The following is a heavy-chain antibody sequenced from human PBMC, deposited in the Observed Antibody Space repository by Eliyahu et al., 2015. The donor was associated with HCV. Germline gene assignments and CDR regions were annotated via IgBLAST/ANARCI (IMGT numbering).Heavy chain of an antibody. V-gene: IGHV3-48*01. CDR3: ASGDYYDSSGYYRREGY. CDR2: ISSSSSTI. D-gene: IGHD3-22*01. Sequence: EVQLVESGGGLVQPGGSLRLSCAASGFTFSSXXMNWVRQAPGKGLXWVXYISSSSSTIYYADSVKGRFTISRDNAKNSLYLQMNSLRAEDTAVYYCASGDYYDSSGYYRREGYWGQGTLVTVSS. CDR1: GFTFSSXX. J-gene: IGHJ4*02.